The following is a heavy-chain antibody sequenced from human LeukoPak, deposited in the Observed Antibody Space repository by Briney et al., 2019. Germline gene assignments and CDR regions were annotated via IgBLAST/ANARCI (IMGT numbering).Heavy chain of an antibody. D-gene: IGHD3-10*01. V-gene: IGHV1-18*04. CDR1: GYTFTSYG. CDR2: ISAYNGNT. Sequence: GASVKVSCKASGYTFTSYGISWVRQAPGQGLEWMGWISAYNGNTNYAQKLQGRVTMTTDTSTSTAYMELRSLRSDDTAVYYCARDRPPSGYYYGMDVWGKGTTVTVSS. CDR3: ARDRPPSGYYYGMDV. J-gene: IGHJ6*04.